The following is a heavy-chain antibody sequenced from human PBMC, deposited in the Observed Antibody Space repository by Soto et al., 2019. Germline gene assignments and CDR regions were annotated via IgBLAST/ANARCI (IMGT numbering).Heavy chain of an antibody. J-gene: IGHJ6*02. CDR2: IWYDGNNK. V-gene: IGHV3-33*01. D-gene: IGHD6-6*01. CDR3: VSDRYSSPSGDYYYSSGLHV. Sequence: GGSLRLSCAASGFTFSSYGMHWVRQAPGKGLEWVAVIWYDGNNKYYVDSVKGRFTISRDNSKNTLDLQMNSLRAEDTAVYYCVSDRYSSPSGDYYYSSGLHVWGQGATVRVSS. CDR1: GFTFSSYG.